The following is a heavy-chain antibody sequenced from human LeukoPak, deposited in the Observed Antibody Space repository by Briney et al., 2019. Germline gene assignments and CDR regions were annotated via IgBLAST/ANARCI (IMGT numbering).Heavy chain of an antibody. D-gene: IGHD1-20*01. CDR3: AKTENNWSYGMDV. V-gene: IGHV6-1*01. Sequence: SQTLSLTCAISGDSVSNNSTTWNWIRQSPSRGLEWLGRTYYRSEWCNDYAVSVKSRITINPDTSKNQFSLQLNSVTPEDTAVYYCAKTENNWSYGMDVWGQGTTVTVSS. CDR1: GDSVSNNSTT. J-gene: IGHJ6*02. CDR2: TYYRSEWCN.